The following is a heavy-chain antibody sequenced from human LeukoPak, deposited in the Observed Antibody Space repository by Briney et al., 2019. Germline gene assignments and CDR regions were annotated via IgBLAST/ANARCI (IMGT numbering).Heavy chain of an antibody. Sequence: PGGSLRLSCAASGFTFSSYAMSWVRQAPGKGLEWVSAISGSGGSTYYADSVKGRFTISRDNSKNTLYLQMNSLRAEDTAVYYCANLYDSSGYYYFDYWGQGTLVTVSS. CDR2: ISGSGGST. D-gene: IGHD3-22*01. CDR3: ANLYDSSGYYYFDY. J-gene: IGHJ4*02. CDR1: GFTFSSYA. V-gene: IGHV3-23*01.